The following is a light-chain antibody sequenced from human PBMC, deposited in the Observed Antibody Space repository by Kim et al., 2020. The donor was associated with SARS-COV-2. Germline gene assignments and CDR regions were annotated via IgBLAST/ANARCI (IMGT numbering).Light chain of an antibody. Sequence: DVVMTQSPDSLAVSLGERATINCKSSQNVLYNSNNKNYLAWYQQKPGQPPKLLIYWASSRESGVPDRFSGSGSGTDFSLTISSLQAAVVAVYYCQQYYYSPPTFGQGTKVDIK. J-gene: IGKJ1*01. V-gene: IGKV4-1*01. CDR3: QQYYYSPPT. CDR1: QNVLYNSNNKNY. CDR2: WAS.